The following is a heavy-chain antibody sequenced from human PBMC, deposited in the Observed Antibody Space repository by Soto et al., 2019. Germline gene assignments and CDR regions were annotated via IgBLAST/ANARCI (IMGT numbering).Heavy chain of an antibody. D-gene: IGHD6-19*01. J-gene: IGHJ4*02. CDR1: GFIFSDYY. Sequence: QVQLVESGGGLVKPGGSLRLSCAASGFIFSDYYMTWIRQAPGKGLEWVSYISNSGSITYYADSVKGRVTISRDNAKNSLYLQMNSLRTEDTAVYYCTRGAVAGDFWGQGTLVTVSS. CDR2: ISNSGSIT. CDR3: TRGAVAGDF. V-gene: IGHV3-11*01.